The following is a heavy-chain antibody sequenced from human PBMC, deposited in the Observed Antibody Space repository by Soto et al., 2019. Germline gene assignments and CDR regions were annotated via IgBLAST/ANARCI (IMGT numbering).Heavy chain of an antibody. V-gene: IGHV3-30-3*01. Sequence: GGSLRLSCAASGFTFSSYAMHWVRQAPGKGLEWVAVISYDGSNKYYADSVKGRFTISRDNSKNTLYLQMNSLRAEDTAVYYCARVGFDYDILTGLDYWGQGTLVTVSS. CDR2: ISYDGSNK. CDR3: ARVGFDYDILTGLDY. CDR1: GFTFSSYA. J-gene: IGHJ4*02. D-gene: IGHD3-9*01.